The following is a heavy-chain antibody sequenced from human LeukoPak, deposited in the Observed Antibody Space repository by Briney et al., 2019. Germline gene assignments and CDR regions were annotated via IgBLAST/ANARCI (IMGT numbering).Heavy chain of an antibody. CDR1: GYSFIGHH. CDR3: ARDVGRWAQYYFDY. D-gene: IGHD1-26*01. Sequence: ASVKVSCKTSGYSFIGHHIHWVRQAPGQGLEWMGWINPNSGGTEYAQKFQGRVTMTRDTSISTAYMDLNRLTSDDSAVYYCARDVGRWAQYYFDYWGQGTLVTVPS. CDR2: INPNSGGT. J-gene: IGHJ4*02. V-gene: IGHV1-2*02.